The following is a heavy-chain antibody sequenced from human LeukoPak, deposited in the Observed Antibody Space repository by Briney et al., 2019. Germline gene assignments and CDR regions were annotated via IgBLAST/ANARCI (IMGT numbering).Heavy chain of an antibody. J-gene: IGHJ4*02. D-gene: IGHD3-9*01. CDR2: IIPVFGTA. CDR1: GGTFSSYA. V-gene: IGHV1-69*13. CDR3: ERACQVADAFFDHRYLFCY. Sequence: GASVKVSCKASGGTFSSYAISWVRQAPGQGLEWMSGIIPVFGTANYAQKFRGRVTITADESTNPDYMELSSMRAEDTDVYYCERACQVADAFFDHRYLFCYRGRGT.